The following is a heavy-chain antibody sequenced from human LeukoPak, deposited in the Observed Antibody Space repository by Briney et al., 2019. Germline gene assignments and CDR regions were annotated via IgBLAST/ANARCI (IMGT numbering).Heavy chain of an antibody. V-gene: IGHV1-46*01. J-gene: IGHJ4*01. CDR1: GYTFTRYD. Sequence: GASVQGSSKASGYTFTRYDMHWVRQAPGQGLEWMGIINPSGGSPSYAQKFQGRVTMTRDTSTSTVYMELSSLRSEDTAVYYCGGVVSSYSRDYYFDCWGQ. CDR2: INPSGGSP. D-gene: IGHD2-2*01. CDR3: GGVVSSYSRDYYFDC.